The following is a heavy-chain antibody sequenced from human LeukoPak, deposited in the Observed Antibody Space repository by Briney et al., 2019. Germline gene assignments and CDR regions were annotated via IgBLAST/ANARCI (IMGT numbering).Heavy chain of an antibody. CDR2: INHSGRT. V-gene: IGHV4-34*01. J-gene: IGHJ5*02. D-gene: IGHD3-22*01. CDR3: ASGAYYYDSSGYTNWFDP. CDR1: GGSFSGYY. Sequence: PSETLSLTCAVSGGSFSGYYWSWIRQPPGKGLEWIGEINHSGRTNYNPSLKSRVTISVDTSKNQFSLKLSSVTAADTAVYYCASGAYYYDSSGYTNWFDPWGQGTLVTVSS.